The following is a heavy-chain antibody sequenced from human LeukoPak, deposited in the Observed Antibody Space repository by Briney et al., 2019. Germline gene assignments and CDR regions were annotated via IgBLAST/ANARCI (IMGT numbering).Heavy chain of an antibody. Sequence: GGSLRLSCAASGFTFRRYWMSWVRQAPGKGLEWVANINEDGNKKYYVDSVKGRFTISRDNAKNSLYLQMNSLRAEDTAVYYCARYRYNWNLIPYYFDYWGQGTLVTVSS. V-gene: IGHV3-7*01. CDR2: INEDGNKK. D-gene: IGHD1-7*01. CDR3: ARYRYNWNLIPYYFDY. CDR1: GFTFRRYW. J-gene: IGHJ4*02.